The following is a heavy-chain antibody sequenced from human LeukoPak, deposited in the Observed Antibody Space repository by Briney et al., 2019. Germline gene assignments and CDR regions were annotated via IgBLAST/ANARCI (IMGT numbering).Heavy chain of an antibody. CDR2: INGDLTNT. CDR1: GFTFTDYW. V-gene: IGHV3-74*03. Sequence: GGTLRLSCAASGFTFTDYWMHWVRQVAGKGLVWVSRINGDLTNTTYADSVKGRFTISRDNAKNTLYLQMNSLRAEDTAVYYCARAMPHDNWFNPWGQGSLVTVSS. J-gene: IGHJ5*02. D-gene: IGHD2-2*01. CDR3: ARAMPHDNWFNP.